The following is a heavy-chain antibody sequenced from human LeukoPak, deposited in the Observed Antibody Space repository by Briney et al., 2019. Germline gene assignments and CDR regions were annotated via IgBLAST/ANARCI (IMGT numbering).Heavy chain of an antibody. CDR2: TSSDLNVK. D-gene: IGHD5-12*01. J-gene: IGHJ4*02. CDR1: GFTFSSYS. V-gene: IGHV3-30*03. CDR3: ARIGRGATIIRRPYYFDY. Sequence: GGSLRLSCAASGFTFSSYSMNWVRQAPGKGLEWVAVTSSDLNVKLYADSVKGRFTISRDNAKNSLYLQMNSLRAEDTAVYYCARIGRGATIIRRPYYFDYWGQGTLVTVSS.